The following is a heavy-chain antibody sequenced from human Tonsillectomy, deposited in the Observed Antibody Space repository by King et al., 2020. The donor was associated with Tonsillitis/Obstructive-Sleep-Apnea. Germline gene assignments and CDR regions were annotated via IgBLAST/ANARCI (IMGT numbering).Heavy chain of an antibody. Sequence: VQLVESGGGLIQPGGSLRLSCAASGFTVSSNYMNWVRQAPGKGLEWVSVIYSGGSTYYADSVKGRFPISRDNAKNTLYLQMNSLRAEDTAVYYCARDRGQDWFDPWGQGTLVTVSS. V-gene: IGHV3-53*01. CDR1: GFTVSSNY. J-gene: IGHJ5*02. CDR2: IYSGGST. CDR3: ARDRGQDWFDP.